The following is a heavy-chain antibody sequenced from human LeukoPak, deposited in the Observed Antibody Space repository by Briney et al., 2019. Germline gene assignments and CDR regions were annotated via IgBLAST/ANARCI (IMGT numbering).Heavy chain of an antibody. CDR1: GFTFSSYW. D-gene: IGHD3-22*01. CDR2: IKEDESEK. CDR3: ARESITYYYDSSGPLGYFDY. Sequence: GGSLRLSCAASGFTFSSYWMSWVRQAPGRGLEWVANIKEDESEKYYRDSVKGRFTISRDNAKNSLYLQMNSLRAEDTAVYYCARESITYYYDSSGPLGYFDYWGQGTLVTVSP. J-gene: IGHJ4*02. V-gene: IGHV3-7*01.